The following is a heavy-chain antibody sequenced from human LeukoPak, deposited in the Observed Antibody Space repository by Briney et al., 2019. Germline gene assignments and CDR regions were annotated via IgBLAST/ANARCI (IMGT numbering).Heavy chain of an antibody. J-gene: IGHJ4*02. CDR1: GGSITSHS. CDR2: SYYSGTT. D-gene: IGHD2-21*01. V-gene: IGHV4-59*11. Sequence: TSETLSLTCNVSGGSITSHSWNWIRQSPGKGLEWIGYSYYSGTTNYSPSLKSRVTISLDTSKNQISLKLTSVTAADTAVYYCASGVVRAYCGGDCYIDYWGQGTLVTVSS. CDR3: ASGVVRAYCGGDCYIDY.